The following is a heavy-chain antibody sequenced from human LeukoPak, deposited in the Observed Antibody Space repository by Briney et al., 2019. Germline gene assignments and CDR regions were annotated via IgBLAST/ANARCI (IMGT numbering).Heavy chain of an antibody. CDR1: GFTFSSYA. D-gene: IGHD6-19*01. J-gene: IGHJ4*02. CDR2: ISGSGGST. V-gene: IGHV3-23*01. Sequence: PGGSLRLSCAASGFTFSSYAMSWVRQAPGKGLEWVSAISGSGGSTYYADSVKGRFTISTDNSKNTLYLQMNSLRAEDTAVYYCAKGGQWLGQPDYWGQGTLVTVSS. CDR3: AKGGQWLGQPDY.